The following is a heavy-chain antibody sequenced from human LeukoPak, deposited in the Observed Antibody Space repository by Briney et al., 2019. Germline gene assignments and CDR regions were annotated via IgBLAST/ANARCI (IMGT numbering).Heavy chain of an antibody. D-gene: IGHD2-15*01. Sequence: SETLSLTCTVSGGSISSYYWSWIRQPPGKGLEWIGYIYYSGSTNYNPSLKSRVTISVDTSKNQFSLKLSSVTAADTAVYYCASSQGGSSWFDPWGQGPLVTVSS. CDR3: ASSQGGSSWFDP. CDR1: GGSISSYY. J-gene: IGHJ5*02. V-gene: IGHV4-59*01. CDR2: IYYSGST.